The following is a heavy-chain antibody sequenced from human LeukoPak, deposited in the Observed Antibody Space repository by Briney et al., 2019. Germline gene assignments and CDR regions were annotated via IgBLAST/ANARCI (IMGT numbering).Heavy chain of an antibody. J-gene: IGHJ4*02. CDR1: GFTFSSYA. Sequence: WGSLRLSRAASGFTFSSYAMHWVRQAPGKGLEWVAVISYDGSNKYYADSMKGRFTISRDNSKNTLYLQMNSLRAEDTAVYYCAKDGPHLRYFHWLLPWEYYFDYWGQGTLVTVSS. CDR3: AKDGPHLRYFHWLLPWEYYFDY. D-gene: IGHD3-9*01. CDR2: ISYDGSNK. V-gene: IGHV3-30*04.